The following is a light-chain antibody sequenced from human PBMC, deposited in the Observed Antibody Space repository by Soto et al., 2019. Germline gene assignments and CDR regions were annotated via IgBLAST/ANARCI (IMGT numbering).Light chain of an antibody. CDR1: SGHTMYG. Sequence: QSVLTQSPSASASLGASVKLTCTLTSGHTMYGIAWHQQQPEKGPRFLMKVNSDGSHTKGDGIPDRFSGSSSGAERYLTISRLQSEDEADYYCQPWGTGFQVFGGGTKLTVL. J-gene: IGLJ3*02. CDR3: QPWGTGFQV. CDR2: VNSDGSH. V-gene: IGLV4-69*01.